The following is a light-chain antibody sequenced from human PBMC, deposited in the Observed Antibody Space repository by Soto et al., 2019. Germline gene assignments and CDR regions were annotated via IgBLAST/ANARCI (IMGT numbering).Light chain of an antibody. V-gene: IGKV1-12*01. J-gene: IGKJ4*01. CDR3: QQYKSFPLT. CDR2: IAS. CDR1: QDISSW. Sequence: DIQMTQSPSSVSASVGDRVTITCRASQDISSWLTWYQQKPGKAPKVLIYIASRLQSGVPSRFSGSRSGTDFSLTNSSMQPEDFATYYCQQYKSFPLTFGGGTKVDIK.